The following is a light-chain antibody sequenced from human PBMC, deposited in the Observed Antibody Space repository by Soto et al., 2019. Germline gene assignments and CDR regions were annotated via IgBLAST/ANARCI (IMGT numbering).Light chain of an antibody. CDR1: QSISNF. CDR2: AAS. Sequence: DLQMTQSPSSLSASVGDRVTITCWASQSISNFLNWYQQKPGKAPKLLIYAASSLQSGVPARFSGSGSGTDFTLTISSLQPEEFATYYCQQSYSTPLTFGGGTKVEMK. J-gene: IGKJ4*01. V-gene: IGKV1-39*01. CDR3: QQSYSTPLT.